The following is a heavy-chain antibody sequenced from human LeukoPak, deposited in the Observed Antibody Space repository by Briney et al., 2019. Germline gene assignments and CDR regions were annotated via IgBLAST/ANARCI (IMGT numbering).Heavy chain of an antibody. D-gene: IGHD6-6*01. CDR1: GFTFRSYA. V-gene: IGHV3-21*01. CDR2: ISTSSAYI. J-gene: IGHJ4*02. Sequence: GGSLRLSCAASGFTFRSYAMNWVRQAPGKGLEWVSSISTSSAYIYYGDSVKGRFTISRDNAKDSLYLQMNSLRVEDTAVYYCTRGSEYSSSPGDYWGQGTLVTVSS. CDR3: TRGSEYSSSPGDY.